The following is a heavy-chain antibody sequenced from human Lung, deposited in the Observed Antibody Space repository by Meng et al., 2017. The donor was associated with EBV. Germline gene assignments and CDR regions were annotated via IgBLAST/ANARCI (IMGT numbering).Heavy chain of an antibody. Sequence: QVQLQGAGPGLVKPSETLSLTCAVSGGSISRSDWWSWVRQPPGKGLEWIGETSHIVSTNYSPSLKSRVTISLDKSKNQLSLKLNSVTAADTAVYYCASSDYYRSDYWGQGTLVTVSS. CDR2: TSHIVST. D-gene: IGHD3-22*01. CDR3: ASSDYYRSDY. J-gene: IGHJ4*02. CDR1: GGSISRSDW. V-gene: IGHV4-4*02.